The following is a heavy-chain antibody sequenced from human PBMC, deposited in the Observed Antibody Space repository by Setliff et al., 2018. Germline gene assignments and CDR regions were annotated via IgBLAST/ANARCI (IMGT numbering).Heavy chain of an antibody. CDR2: INPNSGDT. Sequence: ASVKVSCKASGNTFTGYFIHWLRQAPGQGLEWMGCINPNSGDTTFAQKFQGRVTITRDTSNSTDYMDLSRLTSDDTAVYYCAREVLSTVVAWDYWGQGTLVTVSS. CDR1: GNTFTGYF. D-gene: IGHD4-17*01. J-gene: IGHJ4*02. CDR3: AREVLSTVVAWDY. V-gene: IGHV1-2*02.